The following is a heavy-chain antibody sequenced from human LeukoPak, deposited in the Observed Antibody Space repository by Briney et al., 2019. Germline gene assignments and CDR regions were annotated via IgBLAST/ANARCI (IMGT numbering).Heavy chain of an antibody. CDR3: AKVSEMLTFDT. CDR1: GFTFSSYG. V-gene: IGHV3-30*02. D-gene: IGHD5-24*01. CDR2: IRCDGSNK. J-gene: IGHJ3*02. Sequence: GGSLRLSCAASGFTFSSYGMHWVRQAPGKGLEWVAFIRCDGSNKYYADSVKGRFTISRDNSKNTLYLQMNSLRAEDTAVYYCAKVSEMLTFDTWGQGTMVTVSS.